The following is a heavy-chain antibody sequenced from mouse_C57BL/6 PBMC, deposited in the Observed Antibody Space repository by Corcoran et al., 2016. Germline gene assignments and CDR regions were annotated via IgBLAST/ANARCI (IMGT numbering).Heavy chain of an antibody. V-gene: IGHV1-76*01. D-gene: IGHD1-1*01. CDR1: GYTFTDYY. J-gene: IGHJ1*02. CDR2: IYPGSGNT. CDR3: ARFTTVVAGNFDV. Sequence: QVQLKQSGAELVRPGASVKLSCKASGYTFTDYYINWVKQRPGQGLEWIARIYPGSGNTYYNEKFKGKATLTAEKSSSTAYMQLSSLTSEYSAVYFFARFTTVVAGNFDVWGTGTTVTVSS.